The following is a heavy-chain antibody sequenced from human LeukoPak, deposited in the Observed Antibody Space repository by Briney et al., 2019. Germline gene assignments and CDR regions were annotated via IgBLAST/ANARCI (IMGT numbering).Heavy chain of an antibody. V-gene: IGHV3-7*01. CDR1: GFTFSSYA. J-gene: IGHJ4*02. D-gene: IGHD6-6*01. Sequence: GSLRLSCAASGFTFSSYAMSWVRQAPGKGLEWVANIKQDGSEKYYVDSVKGRFTISRDNAKNSLYLQMNSLRAEDTAVYYCASGDEEYSSSSPRDYWGQGTLVTVSS. CDR3: ASGDEEYSSSSPRDY. CDR2: IKQDGSEK.